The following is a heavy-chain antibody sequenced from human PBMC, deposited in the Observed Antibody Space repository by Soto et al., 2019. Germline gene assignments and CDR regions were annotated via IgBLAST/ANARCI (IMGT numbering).Heavy chain of an antibody. CDR1: GYTFASYA. CDR2: ISAYNGNT. V-gene: IGHV1-18*01. Sequence: QVQLVQSGAEVKKPGASVKVSCKASGYTFASYAISWMRQAPGQGLEWMGWISAYNGNTNYAQKLQRRATMTTDTSPSTAYMELRSLSSDDTAVYYCARDPPPPDYWGQGTLVTVSS. J-gene: IGHJ4*02. CDR3: ARDPPPPDY.